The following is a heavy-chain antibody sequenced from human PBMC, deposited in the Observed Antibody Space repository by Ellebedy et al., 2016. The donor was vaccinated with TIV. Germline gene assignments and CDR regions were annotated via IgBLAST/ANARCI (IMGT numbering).Heavy chain of an antibody. CDR1: GYTFTSYY. CDR3: AYGDYVLSWWFDP. Sequence: ASVKVSCXASGYTFTSYYMHWVQQAPGQGLEWMGIINPSGGSTSYAQKFQGRVTMTRDTSTSTVYMELSSLRSEDTAVYYCAYGDYVLSWWFDPWGQGTLVTVSS. D-gene: IGHD4-17*01. V-gene: IGHV1-46*01. CDR2: INPSGGST. J-gene: IGHJ5*02.